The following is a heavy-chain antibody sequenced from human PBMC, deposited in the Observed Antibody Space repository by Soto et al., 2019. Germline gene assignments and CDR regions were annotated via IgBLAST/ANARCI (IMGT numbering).Heavy chain of an antibody. V-gene: IGHV1-3*01. CDR3: ARELQGLYYFDY. CDR1: EYTFTSYT. J-gene: IGHJ4*02. CDR2: INGGNGNT. Sequence: ASVKVSCKASEYTFTSYTMHWVRQAPGQRLEWMGWINGGNGNTKYSQKFQGRVTITRDTSASTAYMELSSLRSDDTAVYYCARELQGLYYFDYWGQGTLVTAPQ. D-gene: IGHD4-4*01.